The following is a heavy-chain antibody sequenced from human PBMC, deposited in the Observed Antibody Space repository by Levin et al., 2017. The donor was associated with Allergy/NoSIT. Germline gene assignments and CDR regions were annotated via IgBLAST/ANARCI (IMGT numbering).Heavy chain of an antibody. D-gene: IGHD3-3*01. V-gene: IGHV4-59*01. J-gene: IGHJ6*02. CDR1: GGSISSYY. CDR2: IYYSGST. CDR3: ARDTPPRNYDVWSGRGYYGMDV. Sequence: PGGSLRLSCTVSGGSISSYYWSWIRQPPGKGLEWIGYIYYSGSTNYNPSLKSRVTISVDTSKNQFSLKLSSVTAADTAVYYCARDTPPRNYDVWSGRGYYGMDVWGQGTTVTVSS.